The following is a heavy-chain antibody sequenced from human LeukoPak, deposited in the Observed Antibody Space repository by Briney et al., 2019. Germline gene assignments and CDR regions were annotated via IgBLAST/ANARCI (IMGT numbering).Heavy chain of an antibody. CDR1: GDSISSYY. V-gene: IGHV4-59*01. J-gene: IGHJ4*02. CDR2: IYYSGST. Sequence: SETLSLTCTVSGDSISSYYWSWSRQPPGKGLEWIGYIYYSGSTNYNPSLKSRVTISVNTSKNQFSHKMSSVTAADTAVYYGTRLSSSSDFDYWGQGTLVTVSS. D-gene: IGHD6-6*01. CDR3: TRLSSSSDFDY.